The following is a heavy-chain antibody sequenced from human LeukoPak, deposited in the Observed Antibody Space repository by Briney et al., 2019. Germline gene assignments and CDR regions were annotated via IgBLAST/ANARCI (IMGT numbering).Heavy chain of an antibody. J-gene: IGHJ4*02. Sequence: SETLSLTCTVSGGSISSGSYYWSWIRQPAGKGLEWIGSIYYSGSTYYNPSLKSRVTISVDTSKNQFSLKLSSVTAADTAVYYCARAWGGYGCVDYWGQGTLVTVSS. CDR2: IYYSGST. V-gene: IGHV4-39*07. D-gene: IGHD5-18*01. CDR3: ARAWGGYGCVDY. CDR1: GGSISSGSYY.